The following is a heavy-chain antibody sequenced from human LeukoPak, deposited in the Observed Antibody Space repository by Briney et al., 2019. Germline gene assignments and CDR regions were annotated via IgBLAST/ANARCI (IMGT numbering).Heavy chain of an antibody. V-gene: IGHV1-3*01. J-gene: IGHJ5*02. D-gene: IGHD3-10*01. Sequence: ASVKVSCKASGYTFSSYNRHWVRLDPGQRLEWMGWINAGNGNTKFSQKFQGRVTITRDTSASTGYMELSSLRSEDTAVYYCAFRGVSDDFDPWGQGTLVTVSS. CDR2: INAGNGNT. CDR1: GYTFSSYN. CDR3: AFRGVSDDFDP.